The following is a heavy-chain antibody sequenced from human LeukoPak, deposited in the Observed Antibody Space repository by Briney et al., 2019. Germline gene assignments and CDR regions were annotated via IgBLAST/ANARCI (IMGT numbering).Heavy chain of an antibody. CDR1: GGSISSYY. CDR3: ARDGGVVPAPKRNYYYYGMDV. D-gene: IGHD2-2*01. V-gene: IGHV4-59*01. CDR2: IYYSGST. J-gene: IGHJ6*02. Sequence: SETLSLTCTVSGGSISSYYWSWIRQPPGKGLEWIGYIYYSGSTNYNPSLKSRVTISVDTSKNQFSLKLSSVTAADTAVYYCARDGGVVPAPKRNYYYYGMDVWGQGTTVTVSS.